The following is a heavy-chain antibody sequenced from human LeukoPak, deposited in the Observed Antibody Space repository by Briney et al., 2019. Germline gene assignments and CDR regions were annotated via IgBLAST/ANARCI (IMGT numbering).Heavy chain of an antibody. CDR2: TYYRFTWYN. CDR1: GDSVSSNSVT. V-gene: IGHV6-1*01. CDR3: ARDALGQSYFDY. Sequence: SQTLSLTCALSGDSVSSNSVTWNWIRQSPSRGLEWLGRTYYRFTWYNDYAVSVRGRITVNPDPSKNQFSLHLNSVTPEDTAVYYGARDALGQSYFDYWSQGSLVTVSS. J-gene: IGHJ4*02.